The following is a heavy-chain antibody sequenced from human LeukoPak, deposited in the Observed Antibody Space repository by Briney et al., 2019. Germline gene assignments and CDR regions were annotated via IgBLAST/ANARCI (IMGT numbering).Heavy chain of an antibody. Sequence: PGGSLRLSCAASGFTFSSYWMHWVRQAPGKGLVWVSRINSDGSSTSYADSVKGRFTISRDNSKNTLYLQMNSLRAEDTAVYYCAKESGSYGLDAFDIWGQGTMVTVSS. CDR1: GFTFSSYW. D-gene: IGHD1-26*01. J-gene: IGHJ3*02. V-gene: IGHV3-74*01. CDR2: INSDGSST. CDR3: AKESGSYGLDAFDI.